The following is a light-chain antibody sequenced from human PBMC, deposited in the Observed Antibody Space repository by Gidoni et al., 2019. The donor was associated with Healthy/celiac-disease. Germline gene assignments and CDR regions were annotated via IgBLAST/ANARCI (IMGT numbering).Light chain of an antibody. Sequence: VMTPSPATLSVSPAERATPSCRARQRVSSNLAWYQQSPGQAPRLLIYGASTRATGIPARLSGSGSGTEFTRTISSLQSEDFAVYYCQQYNNWPYTVGQGTKLEIK. CDR1: QRVSSN. J-gene: IGKJ2*01. V-gene: IGKV3-15*01. CDR3: QQYNNWPYT. CDR2: GAS.